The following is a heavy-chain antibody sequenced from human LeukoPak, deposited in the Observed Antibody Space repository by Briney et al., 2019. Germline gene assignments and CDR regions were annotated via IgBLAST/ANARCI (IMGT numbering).Heavy chain of an antibody. D-gene: IGHD4-11*01. CDR2: ISSSSSYI. J-gene: IGHJ4*02. CDR3: ARESGYSNADY. CDR1: GLTFGSHT. V-gene: IGHV3-21*04. Sequence: GGSLRLSCAASGLTFGSHTMNWVRQAPGKGLEWVSCISSSSSYIYYADSVKGRFTISRDNAKSSLYLQMNSLRAEDTAVYYCARESGYSNADYWGQGTQVTVSS.